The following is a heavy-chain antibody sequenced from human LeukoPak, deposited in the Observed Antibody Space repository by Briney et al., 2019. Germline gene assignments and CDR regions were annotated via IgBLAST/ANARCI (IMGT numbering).Heavy chain of an antibody. CDR2: IRSKTYGGTT. CDR3: STDYWRLGFDY. V-gene: IGHV3-49*03. CDR1: GITFGDYG. J-gene: IGHJ4*02. D-gene: IGHD1-1*01. Sequence: GGSLRLSCTASGITFGDYGVSWFRQAPGKGLEWIGFIRSKTYGGTTEDAASVRGRFTLSRDDSKNIVYLEMNILRAEDTAVYYCSTDYWRLGFDYWGQGTLVTVSS.